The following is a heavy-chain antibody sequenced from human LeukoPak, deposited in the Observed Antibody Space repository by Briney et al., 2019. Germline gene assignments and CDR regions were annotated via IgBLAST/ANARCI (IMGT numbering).Heavy chain of an antibody. CDR2: INHDDSRT. V-gene: IGHV3-74*01. D-gene: IGHD3-10*02. CDR3: AELGITMIGGV. CDR1: GW. J-gene: IGHJ6*04. Sequence: GGSLRLSCAGSGWMHWVRQAPGKGLVWISGINHDDSRTFYADSVKGRFTISRDNAKNTLYLQMNSLRAEDTAVYYCAELGITMIGGVWGKGTTVTISS.